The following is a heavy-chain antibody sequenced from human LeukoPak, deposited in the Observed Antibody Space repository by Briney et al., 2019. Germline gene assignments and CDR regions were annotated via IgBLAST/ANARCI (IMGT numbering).Heavy chain of an antibody. CDR2: IYHSGST. D-gene: IGHD3-22*01. CDR1: GGSISSGGYS. J-gene: IGHJ4*02. V-gene: IGHV4-30-2*01. Sequence: SQTLSLTCAVSGGSISSGGYSWCWIRQPPGKGLEWIGYIYHSGSTYYNPSLKGRVTISVDRSKNQFSLKLSSVTAADTAVYYCARFYDSNGYYFDYWVEGTLVTVSS. CDR3: ARFYDSNGYYFDY.